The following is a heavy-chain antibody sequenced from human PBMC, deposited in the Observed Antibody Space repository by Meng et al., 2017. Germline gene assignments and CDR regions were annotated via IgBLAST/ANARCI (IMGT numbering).Heavy chain of an antibody. Sequence: QVLLQQWGAGLLKPSETLSLPCAVYGGSFSGYYWSWIRQPPGKGLEWIGEINRSGSTNYNPSLKSRVTISVDTSKNQFSLKLSSVTAADTAVYYCARGSMFGATVTKINYWGQGTLVTVSS. CDR3: ARGSMFGATVTKINY. CDR2: INRSGST. CDR1: GGSFSGYY. D-gene: IGHD4-17*01. V-gene: IGHV4-34*01. J-gene: IGHJ4*02.